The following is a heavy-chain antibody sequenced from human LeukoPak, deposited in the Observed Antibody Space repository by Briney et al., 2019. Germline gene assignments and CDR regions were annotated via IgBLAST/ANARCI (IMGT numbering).Heavy chain of an antibody. Sequence: ASVKVSCKASGYTFTGYYMHWVRQAPGQGLEWMGWINPNSGGTNYAQKFQGWVTMTRDTSISTAYMELSRLRSDDTAVYYCARDHGLGYYDRAFDYWGQGTLVTVSS. V-gene: IGHV1-2*04. D-gene: IGHD3-22*01. J-gene: IGHJ4*02. CDR2: INPNSGGT. CDR1: GYTFTGYY. CDR3: ARDHGLGYYDRAFDY.